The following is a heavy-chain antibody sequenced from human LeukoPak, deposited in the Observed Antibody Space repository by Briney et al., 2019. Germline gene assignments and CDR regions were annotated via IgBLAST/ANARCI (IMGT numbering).Heavy chain of an antibody. J-gene: IGHJ4*02. CDR3: ARGCSGGSCYVIDY. V-gene: IGHV1-69*04. D-gene: IGHD2-15*01. Sequence: ASVKVSCKASGGTFSSYAISWVRQAPGQGLEWMGRIIPILGIANYAQKFQGRVTITADKSTSTAYMELSSLRSEDTAVYYCARGCSGGSCYVIDYWGQGTLVTVSS. CDR2: IIPILGIA. CDR1: GGTFSSYA.